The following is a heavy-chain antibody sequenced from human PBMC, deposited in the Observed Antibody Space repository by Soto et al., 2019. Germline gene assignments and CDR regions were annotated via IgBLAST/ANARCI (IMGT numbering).Heavy chain of an antibody. Sequence: QVQLVESGGGVVQPGRSLRLSCAASGFTFSSYGMHWVRQAPGKGLEWVAVIWYDGSNKYYADSVKGRFTISRDNSKNTLYLQMYSLRAEDTAVYYCAREPIWFGEIPYGMDVWGQGTTVTVSS. CDR2: IWYDGSNK. D-gene: IGHD3-10*01. CDR3: AREPIWFGEIPYGMDV. V-gene: IGHV3-33*01. CDR1: GFTFSSYG. J-gene: IGHJ6*02.